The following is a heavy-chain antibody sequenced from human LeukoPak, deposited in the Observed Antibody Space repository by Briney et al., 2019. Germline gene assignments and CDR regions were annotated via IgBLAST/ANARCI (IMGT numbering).Heavy chain of an antibody. CDR2: ISGSGGST. J-gene: IGHJ4*02. Sequence: PGGSLRLSCAASGFTFSNNAMSWVRQAPGKGLEWVSAISGSGGSTYYADSVKGRFTISRDNSKNTLYLQMNSLRAEDTAVYYCAKASTYYYGSSGYGDYWGQGTLVTVSS. V-gene: IGHV3-23*01. CDR1: GFTFSNNA. CDR3: AKASTYYYGSSGYGDY. D-gene: IGHD3-22*01.